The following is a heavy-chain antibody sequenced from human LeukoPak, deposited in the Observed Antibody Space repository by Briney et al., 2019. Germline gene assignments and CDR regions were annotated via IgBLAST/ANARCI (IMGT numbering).Heavy chain of an antibody. V-gene: IGHV1-8*01. J-gene: IGHJ4*02. D-gene: IGHD5-12*01. CDR2: MNPNSGNT. Sequence: ASVKVSCKASGYTFTSYDINWVRQATGQGLEWMGWMNPNSGNTGYAQKFQGRVTMTRNTSKSTVYMELSSLRSEDTAMYYFARVGYNDYDYEDYWGQGTLVTVSS. CDR3: ARVGYNDYDYEDY. CDR1: GYTFTSYD.